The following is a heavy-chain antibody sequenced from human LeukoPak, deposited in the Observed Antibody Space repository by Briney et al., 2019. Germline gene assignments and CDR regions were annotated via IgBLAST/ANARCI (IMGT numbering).Heavy chain of an antibody. V-gene: IGHV4-59*01. CDR3: ARDSGYASGWYGMSGSYYYGMDV. D-gene: IGHD6-13*01. J-gene: IGHJ6*02. Sequence: SETLSLTCTVSGGSISSYYWNWIRQPPGKGLEWIGYIYYSGSTNYNPSLKSRVTISVDMSKNQFSLQLSSVTAADTAVYYCARDSGYASGWYGMSGSYYYGMDVWGQGTTVTVSS. CDR1: GGSISSYY. CDR2: IYYSGST.